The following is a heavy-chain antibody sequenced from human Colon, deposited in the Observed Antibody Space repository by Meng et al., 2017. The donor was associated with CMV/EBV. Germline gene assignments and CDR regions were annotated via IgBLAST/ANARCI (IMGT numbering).Heavy chain of an antibody. D-gene: IGHD3-3*01. CDR2: IKEDGRGQ. Sequence: GESLKISCAASGFTFNTFWMTWVRQAPGKGLEWVANIKEDGRGQWYVDSVKGRFTISRDNARKSLYLQMNSLRAEDTAVYYCVRYENFQHGMDVWGQGTTVTVSS. V-gene: IGHV3-7*01. CDR3: VRYENFQHGMDV. J-gene: IGHJ6*02. CDR1: GFTFNTFW.